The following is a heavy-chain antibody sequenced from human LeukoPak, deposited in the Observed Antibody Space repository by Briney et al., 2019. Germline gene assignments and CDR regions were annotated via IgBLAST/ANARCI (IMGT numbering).Heavy chain of an antibody. CDR3: AREVVVVVPAALVYYYYYMDV. CDR2: ISSSSSYI. V-gene: IGHV3-21*01. Sequence: GGSLRLSCAASGFPFSGYWMDWVRQAPGKGLEWVSSISSSSSYIYYADSVKGRFTISRDNAKNSLYLQMNSLRAEDTAVYYCAREVVVVVPAALVYYYYYMDVWGKGTTVTVSS. CDR1: GFPFSGYW. J-gene: IGHJ6*03. D-gene: IGHD2-2*01.